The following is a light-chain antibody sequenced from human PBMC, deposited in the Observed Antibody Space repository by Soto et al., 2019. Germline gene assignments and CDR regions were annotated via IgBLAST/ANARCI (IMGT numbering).Light chain of an antibody. CDR3: SSYTSSSTRVV. CDR1: SSDVGRYNY. V-gene: IGLV2-14*01. J-gene: IGLJ2*01. Sequence: QSALTQPASVSGSPGQSITISCTGTSSDVGRYNYVSWYQQHPGKAPKLMIYDVNNRPSGVSNRFSGSKSGNKASLTISGLQAEDEADYYCSSYTSSSTRVVFGGGTKVTVL. CDR2: DVN.